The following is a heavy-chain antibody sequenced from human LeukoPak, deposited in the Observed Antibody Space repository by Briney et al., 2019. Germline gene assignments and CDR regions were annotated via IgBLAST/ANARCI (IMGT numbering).Heavy chain of an antibody. J-gene: IGHJ4*02. CDR3: AKVRTGHYFDY. D-gene: IGHD3/OR15-3a*01. Sequence: GGSLRLSCAASGFTVSSNYMSWVRQAPGKGLEWVSVIYSGGSTYYADSVKGRFTISRDNSKNTLYLQMNSLRAEDTAVYYCAKVRTGHYFDYWGQGTLVTVSS. V-gene: IGHV3-53*01. CDR1: GFTVSSNY. CDR2: IYSGGST.